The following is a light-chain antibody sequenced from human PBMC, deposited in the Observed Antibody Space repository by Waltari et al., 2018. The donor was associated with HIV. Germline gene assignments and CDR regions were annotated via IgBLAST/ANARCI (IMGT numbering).Light chain of an antibody. Sequence: QSALTQPASVSGSPGQPIPISCTVTSSDIGGYNYVPWYQQHPGKAPKLMISDVSHRPSGVSNRFSGSKSGNTASLTISGLQAEDEAYYYCSSYTSSSTLGVFGSGTKVTVL. CDR3: SSYTSSSTLGV. V-gene: IGLV2-14*03. J-gene: IGLJ1*01. CDR1: SSDIGGYNY. CDR2: DVS.